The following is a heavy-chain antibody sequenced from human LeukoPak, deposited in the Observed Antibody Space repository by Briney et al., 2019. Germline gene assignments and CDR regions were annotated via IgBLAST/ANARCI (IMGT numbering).Heavy chain of an antibody. CDR1: GFTFSSYG. Sequence: GGSLRLSCAASGFTFSSYGMHWVRQAPGKGLEWVAYIQYDGSNEQYADSVKGRFSISRDSSKNILYLQMNSLRAEDTAVYYCASRFDWLFHYWGQGTLVTVSS. CDR2: IQYDGSNE. D-gene: IGHD3-9*01. CDR3: ASRFDWLFHY. J-gene: IGHJ4*02. V-gene: IGHV3-30*02.